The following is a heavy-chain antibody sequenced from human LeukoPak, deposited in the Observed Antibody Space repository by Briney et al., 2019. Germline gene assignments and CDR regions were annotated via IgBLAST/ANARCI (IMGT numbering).Heavy chain of an antibody. Sequence: GGSLRLSCAASGFTVSSNYMSWVRQAPGKGLEWVSVIHSGGDTYCADSVKGRFTISRDNSKNTLYLQMNSLGVEDTAVYYCARNTPFSSSWYRWFDPWGQGTLVTVSS. CDR2: IHSGGDT. CDR1: GFTVSSNY. V-gene: IGHV3-66*01. CDR3: ARNTPFSSSWYRWFDP. D-gene: IGHD6-13*01. J-gene: IGHJ5*02.